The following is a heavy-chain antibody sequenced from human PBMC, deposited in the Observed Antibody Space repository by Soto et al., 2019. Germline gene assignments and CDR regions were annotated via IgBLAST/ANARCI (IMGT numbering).Heavy chain of an antibody. CDR3: ARQTTIHSKRGWFDP. Sequence: QLQLQESGPGLVKPSETLSLTCTVSGGSISSSSYYWGWIRQPPGKGLEWIGSIYYSGSTYYNPSLKSRVTISVDTSKNQFSLKLSSVTAADTAVYYCARQTTIHSKRGWFDPWGQGTLVTVSS. CDR1: GGSISSSSYY. D-gene: IGHD3-9*01. V-gene: IGHV4-39*01. CDR2: IYYSGST. J-gene: IGHJ5*02.